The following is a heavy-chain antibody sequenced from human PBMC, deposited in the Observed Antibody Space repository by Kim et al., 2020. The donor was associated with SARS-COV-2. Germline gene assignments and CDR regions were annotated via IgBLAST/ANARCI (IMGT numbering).Heavy chain of an antibody. V-gene: IGHV4-59*08. CDR1: GGSISSYY. Sequence: SETLSLTCTVSGGSISSYYWSWIRQPPGKGLEWIGYIYYSGSTNYNPSLKSRVTISVDTSKNQFSLKLSSVTAADTAVYYCARLRGGKPKIVGRYYYYGMDVWGQGTTVTVSS. CDR2: IYYSGST. J-gene: IGHJ6*02. CDR3: ARLRGGKPKIVGRYYYYGMDV. D-gene: IGHD1-26*01.